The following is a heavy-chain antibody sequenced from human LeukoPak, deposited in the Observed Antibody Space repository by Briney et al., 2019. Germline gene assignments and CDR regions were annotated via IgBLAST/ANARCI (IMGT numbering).Heavy chain of an antibody. V-gene: IGHV1-69*13. CDR2: IIPIFGTA. Sequence: SVKVSCKASGGTFSSYAISWVRQAPGQGLEWMGGIIPIFGTANYAQKFQGRVTITADESTSTAYMELSSLRSEDTAVYYCARGPSNYDLSMDVWGQGTTVTVSS. CDR3: ARGPSNYDLSMDV. J-gene: IGHJ6*02. CDR1: GGTFSSYA. D-gene: IGHD4-11*01.